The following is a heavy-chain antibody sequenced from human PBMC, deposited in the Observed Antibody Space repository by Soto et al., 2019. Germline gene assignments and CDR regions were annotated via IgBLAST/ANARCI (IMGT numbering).Heavy chain of an antibody. V-gene: IGHV4-39*01. CDR1: GGSISSSSYY. CDR2: IYYSGST. D-gene: IGHD1-26*01. J-gene: IGHJ4*02. Sequence: KTSETLSLTCTVSGGSISSSSYYWGWIRQPPGKGLEWIGSIYYSGSTYYNPSLKSRVTISVDTSKNQFSLKLSSVTAADTAVYYCARLRRDVMGASHFDYWGREPWSPSPQ. CDR3: ARLRRDVMGASHFDY.